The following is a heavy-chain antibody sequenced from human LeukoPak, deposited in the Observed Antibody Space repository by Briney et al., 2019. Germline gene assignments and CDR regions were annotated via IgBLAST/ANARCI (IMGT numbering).Heavy chain of an antibody. D-gene: IGHD3-22*01. V-gene: IGHV1-2*02. CDR3: ARDGYYYDSSGYYRTYYFDY. Sequence: ASVKVSCKASGYTFTGYYMHWVRQAPGQGLEWMGWINPNSGGTNYAQKSQGRVTMTRDTSISTAYMELSRLRSDDTAVYYCARDGYYYDSSGYYRTYYFDYWGQGTLVTVSS. CDR1: GYTFTGYY. J-gene: IGHJ4*02. CDR2: INPNSGGT.